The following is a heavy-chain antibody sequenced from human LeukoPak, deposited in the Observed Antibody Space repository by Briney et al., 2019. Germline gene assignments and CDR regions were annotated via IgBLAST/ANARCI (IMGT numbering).Heavy chain of an antibody. D-gene: IGHD3-22*01. CDR2: INAGNGNT. CDR1: GYTFTSYA. J-gene: IGHJ5*02. Sequence: ASVKVSCKAAGYTFTSYAMHWVRQAPGQRLEWMGWINAGNGNTKYSQKFQGRVTITRDTSASTDYMELSSLRSEDTAVYYCARDRFPLNYYDSSGYYFTWGQGPLVTVSS. V-gene: IGHV1-3*01. CDR3: ARDRFPLNYYDSSGYYFT.